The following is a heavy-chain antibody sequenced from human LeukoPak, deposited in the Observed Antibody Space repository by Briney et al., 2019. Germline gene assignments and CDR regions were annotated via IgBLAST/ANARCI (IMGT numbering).Heavy chain of an antibody. CDR2: VSYSGDT. D-gene: IGHD1-26*01. CDR3: AKYGVGSTYFDN. CDR1: GASINSYY. V-gene: IGHV4-59*01. Sequence: PSESLSLTCTVSGASINSYYWSWIRQPPGKGLEWIGYVSYSGDTDYNPSLKSRVTISADKSKNHFSLRLSSVTAADTAIYYCAKYGVGSTYFDNWGQGTLVTVSS. J-gene: IGHJ4*02.